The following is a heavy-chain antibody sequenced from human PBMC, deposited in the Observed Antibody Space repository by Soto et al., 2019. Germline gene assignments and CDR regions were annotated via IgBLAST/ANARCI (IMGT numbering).Heavy chain of an antibody. Sequence: GGSLRLSCAASGFTFSSYWMHWVRQAPGKGLVWVSRINSDGSSTSYADSVKGRFTISRDNAKNTLYLQRNSLRAEDTAVYYSARGPRIAAAGISDAFDIWGQGTMVTVSS. D-gene: IGHD6-13*01. CDR3: ARGPRIAAAGISDAFDI. J-gene: IGHJ3*02. V-gene: IGHV3-74*01. CDR1: GFTFSSYW. CDR2: INSDGSST.